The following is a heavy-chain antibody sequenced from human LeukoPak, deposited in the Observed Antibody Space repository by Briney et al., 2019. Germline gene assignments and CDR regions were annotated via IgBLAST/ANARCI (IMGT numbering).Heavy chain of an antibody. Sequence: KPSETLSLTCSVSGGSISSFSWSWIRQPPGKGLEWIGHIYTSGSTNYNPSLKSRVTVSVDTSKNQFSLKLNSVTAADTAVYYCARQRLAPSYYMDVWGKGTTVTVSS. J-gene: IGHJ6*03. CDR3: ARQRLAPSYYMDV. CDR1: GGSISSFS. D-gene: IGHD6-25*01. V-gene: IGHV4-4*07. CDR2: IYTSGST.